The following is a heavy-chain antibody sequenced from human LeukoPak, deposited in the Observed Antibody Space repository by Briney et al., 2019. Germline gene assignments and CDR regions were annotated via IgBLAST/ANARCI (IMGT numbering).Heavy chain of an antibody. V-gene: IGHV3-74*01. CDR2: INTDGSST. J-gene: IGHJ4*02. CDR1: GFTFSSYW. CDR3: AKGSTYYDFWSGYHRLDY. Sequence: GGSLRLSCAASGFTFSSYWMHWVRQAPGKGLVWVSRINTDGSSTSYADSVKGRFTISRDNSKNTLYLQMNSLRAEDTAVYYCAKGSTYYDFWSGYHRLDYWGQGTLVTVSS. D-gene: IGHD3-3*01.